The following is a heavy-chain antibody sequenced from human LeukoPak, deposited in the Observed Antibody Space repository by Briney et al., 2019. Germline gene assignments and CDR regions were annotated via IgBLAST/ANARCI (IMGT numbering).Heavy chain of an antibody. CDR2: INHSGST. V-gene: IGHV4-34*01. J-gene: IGHJ4*02. CDR1: GGSFSGYY. CDR3: ARAGYCSSTSCYAQGNFDY. D-gene: IGHD2-2*01. Sequence: SETLSLTCAVYGGSFSGYYWSWIRQPPGKGLEWIGEINHSGSTNYNPSLKSRVTISVDTSKNQFSLKLSSVTAADTAVYYCARAGYCSSTSCYAQGNFDYWGQGTLVTVSS.